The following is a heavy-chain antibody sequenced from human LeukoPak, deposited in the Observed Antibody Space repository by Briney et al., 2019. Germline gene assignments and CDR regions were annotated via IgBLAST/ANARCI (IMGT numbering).Heavy chain of an antibody. J-gene: IGHJ6*02. V-gene: IGHV3-53*01. CDR2: IYSGGST. D-gene: IGHD3-10*01. CDR1: GFTFSSYS. Sequence: GGSLRLSCAASGFTFSSYSMNWVRQAPGKGLKWVSVIYSGGSTYYADSVKGRFTISRDNSKNTLYLQMNSLRAEDTAVYYCARSGAYNYGMDVWGQGTTVTVSS. CDR3: ARSGAYNYGMDV.